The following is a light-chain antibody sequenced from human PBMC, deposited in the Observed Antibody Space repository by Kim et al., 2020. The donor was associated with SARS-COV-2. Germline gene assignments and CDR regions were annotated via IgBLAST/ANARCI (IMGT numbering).Light chain of an antibody. CDR1: KSVSSSY. Sequence: EIVLTQSPGTLSLSPGERATLSCRASKSVSSSYLAWYQQKPGQAPRLLIYGASSRATGIPDRFSGSGSGTDFTLTISRLEPEDFAVYYCQQYGSSHRYTFGQGTKLEI. CDR3: QQYGSSHRYT. CDR2: GAS. V-gene: IGKV3-20*01. J-gene: IGKJ2*01.